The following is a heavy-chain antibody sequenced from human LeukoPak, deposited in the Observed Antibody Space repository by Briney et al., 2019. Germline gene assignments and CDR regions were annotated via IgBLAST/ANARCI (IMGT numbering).Heavy chain of an antibody. CDR1: GYSFTTNW. D-gene: IGHD6-19*01. V-gene: IGHV5-51*01. Sequence: GESLKISCKGSGYSFTTNWIGWVRQMPGRGLEWGAIINPGDSDRRHSPSFQGQVTISADKSISTAYLQWNSLKASDTATYYCVRLGGGAGAWYEGRGDFDYWGQGTLVTVSS. J-gene: IGHJ4*02. CDR2: INPGDSDR. CDR3: VRLGGGAGAWYEGRGDFDY.